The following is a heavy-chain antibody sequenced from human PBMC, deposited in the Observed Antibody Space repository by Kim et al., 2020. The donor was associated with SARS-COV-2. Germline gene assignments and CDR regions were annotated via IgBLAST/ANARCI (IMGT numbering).Heavy chain of an antibody. J-gene: IGHJ4*02. CDR2: IIWNGAST. CDR1: GFTFGSYA. CDR3: ARGYTSGWSPFDY. Sequence: GGSLRLSCEASGFTFGSYAMNWVRQPPGKGLEWVSGIIWNGASTGYADSVKGRFTIARDNAKNSLFLQMNSLRVEDTAIYYCARGYTSGWSPFDYWGQGILVAVSS. D-gene: IGHD6-19*01. V-gene: IGHV3-9*01.